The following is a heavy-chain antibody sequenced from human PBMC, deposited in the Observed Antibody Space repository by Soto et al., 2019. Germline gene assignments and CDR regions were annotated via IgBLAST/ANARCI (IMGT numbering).Heavy chain of an antibody. CDR2: IYYDGNDK. CDR3: ARARGYTSGPSH. D-gene: IGHD5-12*01. J-gene: IGHJ4*02. CDR1: GFTFSSYA. Sequence: VQLVESGGGVVQPGTSLRLSCTASGFTFSSYAMHWVRQAPGKGLEWLAVIYYDGNDKFYADSVKGRLAISRDNSKYILFLQMNTVRVEDTAVYYCARARGYTSGPSHWGQGTLLTVSS. V-gene: IGHV3-33*01.